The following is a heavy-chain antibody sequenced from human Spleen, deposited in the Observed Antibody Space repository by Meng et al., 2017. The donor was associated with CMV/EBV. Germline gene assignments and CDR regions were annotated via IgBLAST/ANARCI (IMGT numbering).Heavy chain of an antibody. CDR2: ISSSSSYI. CDR1: GFTVNSNY. V-gene: IGHV3-21*01. CDR3: ASLVSGQDY. J-gene: IGHJ4*02. D-gene: IGHD6-19*01. Sequence: GESLKISCAASGFTVNSNYMSWVRQAPGKGLEWVSSISSSSSYIYYADSVKGRFTISRDNAKNSLYLQMNSLRAEDTAVYYCASLVSGQDYWGQGTLVTVSS.